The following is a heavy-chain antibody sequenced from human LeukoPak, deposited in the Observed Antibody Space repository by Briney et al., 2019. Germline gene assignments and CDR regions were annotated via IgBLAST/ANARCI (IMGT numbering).Heavy chain of an antibody. CDR3: ARDTRLNAFDI. CDR2: ISSSSSTI. D-gene: IGHD3-3*01. V-gene: IGHV3-48*01. J-gene: IGHJ3*02. CDR1: GFTFSSYS. Sequence: PGGSLRLSCAASGFTFSSYSMNWVRRAPGKGLEWVSYISSSSSTIYYADSVKGRFTISRDHAKNSLYLQMNSLRAEDTAVYYCARDTRLNAFDIWGQGTMVTVSS.